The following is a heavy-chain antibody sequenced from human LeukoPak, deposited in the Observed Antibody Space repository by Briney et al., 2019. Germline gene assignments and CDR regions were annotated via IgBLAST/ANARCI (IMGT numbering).Heavy chain of an antibody. V-gene: IGHV3-21*01. CDR1: GFTFSSYS. J-gene: IGHJ4*02. Sequence: GGSLRLSCAASGFTFSSYSMNWVRQAPGKGLEWVSSISSSSSYIYYADSVKGRFTISRDNAKNSLYLQMNSLRAEDTAVYYCASSLGYYDSSGYYDYWGQGTLVTVSS. CDR3: ASSLGYYDSSGYYDY. D-gene: IGHD3-22*01. CDR2: ISSSSSYI.